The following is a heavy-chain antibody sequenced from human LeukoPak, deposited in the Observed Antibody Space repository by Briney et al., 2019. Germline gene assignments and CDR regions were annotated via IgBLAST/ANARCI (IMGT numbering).Heavy chain of an antibody. Sequence: SETLSLTCAVSGGSISSSNWWSWVRQPPGKGLEWIGEIYHSGSTNYNPSLKSRVTISVDKSKNQFSLKLSSVTAADTAVYYCARAGADYDFWSGYSRLQTYFDYWGQGTLVTVSS. CDR2: IYHSGST. V-gene: IGHV4-4*02. CDR1: GGSISSSNW. D-gene: IGHD3-3*01. CDR3: ARAGADYDFWSGYSRLQTYFDY. J-gene: IGHJ4*02.